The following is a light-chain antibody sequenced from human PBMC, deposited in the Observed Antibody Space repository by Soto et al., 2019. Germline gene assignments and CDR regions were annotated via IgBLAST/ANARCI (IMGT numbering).Light chain of an antibody. J-gene: IGKJ1*01. CDR2: DAS. CDR3: QQYKSFWT. Sequence: DIQMTQSPSIVSSSVGDRVTITCRSSQTITNWLAWYQQKPGKAPRLLIYDASSLESWVPSRFSGSGSGTEFTLTISSLQSEDFATYYCQQYKSFWTFGQGTKV. CDR1: QTITNW. V-gene: IGKV1-5*01.